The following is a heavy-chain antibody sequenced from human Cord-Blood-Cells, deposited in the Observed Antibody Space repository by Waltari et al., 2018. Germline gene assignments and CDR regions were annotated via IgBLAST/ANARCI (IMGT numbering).Heavy chain of an antibody. D-gene: IGHD3-22*01. CDR2: IDWDDDK. V-gene: IGHV2-70*04. CDR3: ARELYYYDSSGYPREFWFDP. Sequence: QVTLKESGPALVKPTQTLTLTCTFSGFSLSTSGMRVSWIRQPPGKALEWLARIDWDDDKFYSTSLKTRLTISKDTSKNQVVLTMTNMDPVDTATYYCARELYYYDSSGYPREFWFDPWGQGTLVTVSS. CDR1: GFSLSTSGMR. J-gene: IGHJ5*02.